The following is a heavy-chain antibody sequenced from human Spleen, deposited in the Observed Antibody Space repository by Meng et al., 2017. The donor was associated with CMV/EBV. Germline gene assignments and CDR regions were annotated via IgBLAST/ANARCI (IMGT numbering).Heavy chain of an antibody. CDR2: INGAGLGT. J-gene: IGHJ4*02. Sequence: CVASGFTFSTSCMHWVRQAPGKGLVWASRINGAGLGTTYADSVKGRFTISRDNAKNTLYLQMSSLGAEDTAVYYCVRSLTSDDYFDYWGQGSLVTVSS. CDR3: VRSLTSDDYFDY. V-gene: IGHV3-74*01. D-gene: IGHD4-11*01. CDR1: GFTFSTSC.